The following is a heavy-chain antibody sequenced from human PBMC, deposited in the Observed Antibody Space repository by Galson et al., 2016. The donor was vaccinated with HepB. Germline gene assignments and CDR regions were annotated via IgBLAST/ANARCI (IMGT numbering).Heavy chain of an antibody. Sequence: TLSLTCTVSGGSISSSGYYWTWIRQHPGKGLEWIGNIYYSGSSYYNPSLTSRVTISVDTSKNQFSLRLTSVTAADTAVYYCARDGVVVVPVVMGHHYYYYMDVWGKGTTVTVSS. CDR3: ARDGVVVVPVVMGHHYYYYMDV. D-gene: IGHD2-2*01. J-gene: IGHJ6*03. CDR1: GGSISSSGYY. V-gene: IGHV4-31*03. CDR2: IYYSGSS.